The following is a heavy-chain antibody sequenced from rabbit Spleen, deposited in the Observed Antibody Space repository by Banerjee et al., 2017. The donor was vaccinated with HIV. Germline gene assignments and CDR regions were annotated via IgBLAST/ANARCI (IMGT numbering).Heavy chain of an antibody. V-gene: IGHV1S45*01. Sequence: QEQLEESGGDLVKPEGSLTLTCPVSGFSFSNSYWICWVRQPPGKRPEWIGCIRGANSGDIWYANWATGRFTISKTSPTTVTLQMTSLIVADTATYFCARDVQGGSDWTFNLWGQGTSSPS. D-gene: IGHD8-1*01. CDR3: ARDVQGGSDWTFNL. CDR1: GFSFSNSYW. J-gene: IGHJ4*01. CDR2: IRGANSGDI.